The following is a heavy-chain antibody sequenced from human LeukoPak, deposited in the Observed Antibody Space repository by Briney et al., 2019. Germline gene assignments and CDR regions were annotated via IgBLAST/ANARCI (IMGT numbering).Heavy chain of an antibody. CDR1: GFTFSSYE. CDR3: ARGLGRAYHYYCMDA. D-gene: IGHD1-1*01. J-gene: IGHJ6*03. CDR2: INSGGSTV. V-gene: IGHV3-48*03. Sequence: GGSLRLFCAASGFTFSSYEMNWVRQAPGKGLEWVSYINSGGSTVYYADSMKGRFTISRDNAKNSLYLQMNSLRAEDTAVYYCARGLGRAYHYYCMDAWGKGTMVTVSS.